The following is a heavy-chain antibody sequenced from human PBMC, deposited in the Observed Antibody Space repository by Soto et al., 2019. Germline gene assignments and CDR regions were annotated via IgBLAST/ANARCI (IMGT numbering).Heavy chain of an antibody. J-gene: IGHJ4*02. CDR2: IYYSGST. D-gene: IGHD3-22*01. CDR3: ARAYDSSGPFIDY. V-gene: IGHV4-30-4*01. Sequence: SETLSLTCTVSGGSISSGDYYWSWIRQPPGKGLEWIGYIYYSGSTYYNPSLKSRVTISVDTSKNQFSLKLSSVTAADTAVYYCARAYDSSGPFIDYWGQGTLVTVPQ. CDR1: GGSISSGDYY.